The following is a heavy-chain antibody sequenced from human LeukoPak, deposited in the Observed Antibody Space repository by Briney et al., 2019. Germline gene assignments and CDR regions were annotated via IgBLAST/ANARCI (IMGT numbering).Heavy chain of an antibody. CDR2: ISRGNTT. CDR1: GFTFSRYS. CDR3: ARAGDY. J-gene: IGHJ4*02. D-gene: IGHD6-19*01. V-gene: IGHV3-48*02. Sequence: GGSLRLSCAASGFTFSRYSMNWVRQAPGKGLEWVSHISRGNTTYYADSVKGRFSISRDNAKNALYLQMNGLRDEDTAVYYCARAGDYWGQGTLVTVSS.